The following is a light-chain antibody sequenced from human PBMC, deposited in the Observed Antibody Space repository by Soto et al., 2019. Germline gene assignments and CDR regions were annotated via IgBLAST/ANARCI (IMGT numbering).Light chain of an antibody. J-gene: IGKJ2*01. CDR3: QLYGSYMFT. V-gene: IGKV3-20*01. Sequence: EVVLTQSPGPLSLSPGERATLSCRTSQSINSNFLSWFQQKPGQPPRLLLYGASKRAAGTPDRFSGAGSGTDFTLIISRLEPEDSAIYHCQLYGSYMFTFGQGTKVEIK. CDR2: GAS. CDR1: QSINSNF.